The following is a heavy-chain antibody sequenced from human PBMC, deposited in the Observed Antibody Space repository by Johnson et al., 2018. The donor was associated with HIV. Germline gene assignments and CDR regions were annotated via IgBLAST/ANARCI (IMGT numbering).Heavy chain of an antibody. Sequence: VQLVESGGGLVQPGGSLRLSCAASGFTFSSYAMHWVRQAPGKGLEYVSAISSNGGSTYYANSVKGRFTISRDNSKNTLYLQMNSLRAEDTAVYYCAKNSAAFDIWGQGTMVTVSS. CDR2: ISSNGGST. CDR3: AKNSAAFDI. V-gene: IGHV3-64*01. D-gene: IGHD2/OR15-2a*01. CDR1: GFTFSSYA. J-gene: IGHJ3*02.